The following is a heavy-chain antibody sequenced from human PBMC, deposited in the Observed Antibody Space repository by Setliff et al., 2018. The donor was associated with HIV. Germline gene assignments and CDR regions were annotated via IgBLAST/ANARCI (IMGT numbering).Heavy chain of an antibody. Sequence: GGSLRLSCTTSGFTFGVYAMSWVRQAPGKGLEWVGFIRSKAYAGTTEYAASVKGRFTISRDDSKSIAYLHINSLKTEDTAVYYCTRDNSNWFDPWGQGTLATVSS. CDR3: TRDNSNWFDP. CDR2: IRSKAYAGTT. CDR1: GFTFGVYA. V-gene: IGHV3-49*04. J-gene: IGHJ5*02.